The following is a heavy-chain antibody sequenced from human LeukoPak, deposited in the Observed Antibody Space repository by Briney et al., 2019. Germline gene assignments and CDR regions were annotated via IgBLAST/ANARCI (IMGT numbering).Heavy chain of an antibody. D-gene: IGHD2-2*01. Sequence: PGGSLRLSGAASGFTFSSYSMNWVRQAPGKGREWVSSVSSSSSYIYYADSVKGRFTISRDNAKNSLDLQMNSLRAEDTAVYYCARYQLLWDVDYWGQGTLVTVSS. CDR1: GFTFSSYS. CDR3: ARYQLLWDVDY. J-gene: IGHJ4*02. CDR2: VSSSSSYI. V-gene: IGHV3-21*01.